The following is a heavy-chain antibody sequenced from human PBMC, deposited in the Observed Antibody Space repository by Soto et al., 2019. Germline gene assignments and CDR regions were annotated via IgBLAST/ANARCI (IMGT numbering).Heavy chain of an antibody. Sequence: QVQLQESGPGLVKPSQTLSLTCTVSGGSISSGGYYWRWIRQHPGKGLVWFGYIYYSGSTYYNPSLKSRVTISVDPSKNQFSLKLSSVTAADTAVYYCATSLYCSSTSCDYYFDYWGQGTLVTVSS. J-gene: IGHJ4*02. CDR1: GGSISSGGYY. CDR2: IYYSGST. D-gene: IGHD2-2*01. CDR3: ATSLYCSSTSCDYYFDY. V-gene: IGHV4-31*03.